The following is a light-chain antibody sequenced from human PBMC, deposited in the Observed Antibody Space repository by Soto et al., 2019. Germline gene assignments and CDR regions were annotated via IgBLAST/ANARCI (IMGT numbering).Light chain of an antibody. CDR3: QQLNIYPLFT. CDR2: AAS. J-gene: IGKJ3*01. CDR1: QGISSY. Sequence: IQLTQSPSSLSASVGDRVTITCRASQGISSYLAWYQQKPGKAPKLLIYAASTLQSGVPSRFSGCGSGTDFTLTISSLQPEDFASYYCQQLNIYPLFTFGPGTKVDIK. V-gene: IGKV1-9*01.